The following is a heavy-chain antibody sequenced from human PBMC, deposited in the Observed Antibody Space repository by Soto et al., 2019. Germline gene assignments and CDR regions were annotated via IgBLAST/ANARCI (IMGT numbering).Heavy chain of an antibody. D-gene: IGHD3-22*01. Sequence: RASVKVSCKASGYTFTGYYMHWVRQAPGQGPEWMGWINPNSGGTNYAQKFQGRVTMTRDTSISTAYMELSRLRSDDTAVYYCARVFQYYDSSGLNWFDPWGQGTLVTVSS. V-gene: IGHV1-2*02. CDR2: INPNSGGT. J-gene: IGHJ5*02. CDR1: GYTFTGYY. CDR3: ARVFQYYDSSGLNWFDP.